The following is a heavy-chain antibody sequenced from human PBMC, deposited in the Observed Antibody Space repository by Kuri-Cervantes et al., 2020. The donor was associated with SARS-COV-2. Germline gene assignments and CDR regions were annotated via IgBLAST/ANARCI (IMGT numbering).Heavy chain of an antibody. CDR2: ISYDGSNK. J-gene: IGHJ4*02. D-gene: IGHD6-13*01. Sequence: GGSLRLSCAASGFTFSSYGMHWVRQAPGKGLEWVAVISYDGSNKYYADSVKGRFTISRDNSKNTLYLQMGSLRAEDTAVYYCARGLIAAAGYFDYWGQGTLVTVSS. V-gene: IGHV3-30*03. CDR3: ARGLIAAAGYFDY. CDR1: GFTFSSYG.